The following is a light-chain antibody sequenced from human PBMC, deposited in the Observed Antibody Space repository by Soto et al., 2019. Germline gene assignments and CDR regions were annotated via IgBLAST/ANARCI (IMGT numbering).Light chain of an antibody. Sequence: DIQMTQSPSTLSASVGDRVTITCRARQSISTWLAWYQPKPGKAPKLLIYKASSLEGGVPSRFSGSGSGTEFNITVSSLQPDDFATYYCQQYNTYPRTFGGGTTVEIK. CDR3: QQYNTYPRT. CDR2: KAS. V-gene: IGKV1-5*03. J-gene: IGKJ4*01. CDR1: QSISTW.